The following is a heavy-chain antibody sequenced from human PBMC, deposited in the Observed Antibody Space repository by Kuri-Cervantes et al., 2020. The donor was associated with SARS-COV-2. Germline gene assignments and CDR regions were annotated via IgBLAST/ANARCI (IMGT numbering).Heavy chain of an antibody. J-gene: IGHJ4*02. CDR2: ISNSGGST. D-gene: IGHD6-13*01. V-gene: IGHV3-23*01. CDR3: AKDLAASVTRDYFDY. CDR1: GFTFSNYA. Sequence: GGSLRLSCAASGFTFSNYAMNWVRQAPGKGLEWVSSISNSGGSTYYADSVKGRFTISRDNSKNTLYLQMNSLRPEDTAVYYCAKDLAASVTRDYFDYWGQGTLVTVSS.